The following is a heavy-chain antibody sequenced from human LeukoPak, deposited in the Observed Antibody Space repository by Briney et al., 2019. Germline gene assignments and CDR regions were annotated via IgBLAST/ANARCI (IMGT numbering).Heavy chain of an antibody. V-gene: IGHV3-53*01. CDR3: ARDYYGSGSYYY. J-gene: IGHJ4*02. CDR2: IYSGGST. CDR1: GSAVSSNY. Sequence: GGSLRLSCAASGSAVSSNYMSWVRQAPGKGLEWVSVIYSGGSTYYADSVKGRFTISRDNSKNTLYLQMNSLRAEDTAVYYCARDYYGSGSYYYWGQGTLVTVSS. D-gene: IGHD3-10*01.